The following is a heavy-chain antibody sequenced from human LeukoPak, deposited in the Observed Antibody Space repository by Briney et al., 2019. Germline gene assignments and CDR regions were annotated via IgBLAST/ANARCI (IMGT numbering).Heavy chain of an antibody. Sequence: PGRSLRLSCAASGFTFDDYAMHWVRQAPGKGLEWVSGISWNSGSIGYADSVKGRFTISRDNAKNSLYLQMNSLRAEDTALYYCAKGYGSGSYDAFDIWGQGTMVTVSS. CDR1: GFTFDDYA. CDR3: AKGYGSGSYDAFDI. D-gene: IGHD3-10*01. J-gene: IGHJ3*02. V-gene: IGHV3-9*01. CDR2: ISWNSGSI.